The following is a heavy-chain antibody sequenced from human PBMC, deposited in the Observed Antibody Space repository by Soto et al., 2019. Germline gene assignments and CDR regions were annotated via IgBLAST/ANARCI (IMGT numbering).Heavy chain of an antibody. CDR3: ARLSAAPLGPHGYPQRIYGMDV. J-gene: IGHJ6*02. CDR2: IHNNGTT. Sequence: SETLSLTCSVSGGSVNTDNYYWTWVRQPPGKGLEWIGNIHNNGTTNYNPSLQNRVTLSIDTSKNQYSLQLTSVTAADAAVYYCARLSAAPLGPHGYPQRIYGMDVWGQGTTVTVSS. D-gene: IGHD1-1*01. V-gene: IGHV4-61*01. CDR1: GGSVNTDNYY.